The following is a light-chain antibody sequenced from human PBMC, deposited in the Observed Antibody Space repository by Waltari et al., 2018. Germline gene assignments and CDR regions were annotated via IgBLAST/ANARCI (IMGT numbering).Light chain of an antibody. CDR3: LQYYSYWT. CDR2: KVS. Sequence: DFQLTQSPSTLSASVGDSVTITCRASHNINNWVAWYQLKPGKAPKLLIYKVSNLDVGVPSRFSGSGSGTQFTLTINSLQPDDFATYYCLQYYSYWTFGPGTKVEIK. V-gene: IGKV1-5*03. CDR1: HNINNW. J-gene: IGKJ1*01.